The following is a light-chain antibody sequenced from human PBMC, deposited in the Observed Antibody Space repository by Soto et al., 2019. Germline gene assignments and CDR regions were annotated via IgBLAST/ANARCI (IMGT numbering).Light chain of an antibody. V-gene: IGLV2-11*01. CDR3: CSYAGTYTWV. J-gene: IGLJ3*02. CDR2: DVS. Sequence: SQPLSVSGSPGHSVTISWNRTSSDVGGYNYVSWYQQHAGKAPKLIIYDVSKRPSGVPRCFSGSKFGNTASLTISGLQAEDEADYYCCSYAGTYTWVFGGGPRLNVL. CDR1: SSDVGGYNY.